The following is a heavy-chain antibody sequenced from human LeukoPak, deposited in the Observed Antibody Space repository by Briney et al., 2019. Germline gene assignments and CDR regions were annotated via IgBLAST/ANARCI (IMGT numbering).Heavy chain of an antibody. CDR1: EFAFSSYS. CDR3: ASQRQWDWFDP. V-gene: IGHV3-48*04. Sequence: GGSLRLSCVASEFAFSSYSMNWVRQAPGKGLEWVSYISSTSSTIDYADSVKGRFTISRDNAKNSLFLQMNSLRVDDTAVYYCASQRQWDWFDPWGQGTLVTVSS. J-gene: IGHJ5*02. CDR2: ISSTSSTI. D-gene: IGHD2-8*01.